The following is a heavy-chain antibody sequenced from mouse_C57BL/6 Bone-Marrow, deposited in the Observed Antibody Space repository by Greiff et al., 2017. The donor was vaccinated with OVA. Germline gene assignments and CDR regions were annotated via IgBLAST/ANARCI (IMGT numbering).Heavy chain of an antibody. CDR2: IHPNSGST. J-gene: IGHJ3*01. V-gene: IGHV1-64*01. CDR1: GYTFTSYW. CDR3: ARRYYSNYLAWFAY. D-gene: IGHD2-5*01. Sequence: VQLQQPGAELVKPGASVKLSCKASGYTFTSYWMHWVKQRPGQGLEWIGMIHPNSGSTNYNEKFKSKATLTVDKSSSTAYMQLSSLTSEDSAVYYCARRYYSNYLAWFAYWGQGTLVTVSA.